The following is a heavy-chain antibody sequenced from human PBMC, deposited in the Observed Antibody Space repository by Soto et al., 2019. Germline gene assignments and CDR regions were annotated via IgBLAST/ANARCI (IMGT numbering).Heavy chain of an antibody. D-gene: IGHD1-26*01. Sequence: QTLSLTCAISGDRSSSSRVTWNWIRQSPSRGLEWLGRTYYRSKWYNDYAESVKSRITINPDTSKNQFSLHLNSVTPEDTAVYYCVRLIGNSWLDFWGQGTLVTVS. V-gene: IGHV6-1*01. CDR2: TYYRSKWYN. CDR1: GDRSSSSRVT. J-gene: IGHJ5*01. CDR3: VRLIGNSWLDF.